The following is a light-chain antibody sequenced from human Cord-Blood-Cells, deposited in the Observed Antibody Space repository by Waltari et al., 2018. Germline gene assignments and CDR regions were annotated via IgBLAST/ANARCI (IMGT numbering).Light chain of an antibody. J-gene: IGLJ3*02. CDR3: QSYDSSNRV. V-gene: IGLV6-57*01. Sequence: NFMLTQPHSVSQSPGKTVTLSCTRSSGSIASNYVQLYQQRPGSSPTTVIYEDNQRPSGVPDRFSGSIDSSSNAASLTISGLKTEDEADYYCQSYDSSNRVFGGGTKLTVL. CDR1: SGSIASNY. CDR2: EDN.